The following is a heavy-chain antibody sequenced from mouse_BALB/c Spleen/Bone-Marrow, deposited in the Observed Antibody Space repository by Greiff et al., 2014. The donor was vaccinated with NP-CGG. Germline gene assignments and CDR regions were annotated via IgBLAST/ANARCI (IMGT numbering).Heavy chain of an antibody. Sequence: QVLLQQPGAELVKPGASVKLSCKASGYTFTSYWIHWVKLRPGQGLEWIGEINPSNGRTNYNEKFKNKATLTVDKSSSTAYIQLSSLTSEDSAVYYCARYDGPAWFAYWGQGTLVTVSA. CDR3: ARYDGPAWFAY. D-gene: IGHD2-3*01. CDR1: GYTFTSYW. J-gene: IGHJ3*01. V-gene: IGHV1S81*02. CDR2: INPSNGRT.